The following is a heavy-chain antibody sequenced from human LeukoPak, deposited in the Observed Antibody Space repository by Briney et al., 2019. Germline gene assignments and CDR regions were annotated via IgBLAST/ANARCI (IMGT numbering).Heavy chain of an antibody. CDR1: GGSISSYY. CDR2: ISYSGST. J-gene: IGHJ5*02. V-gene: IGHV4-59*01. Sequence: PSETLSLTCTVSGGSISSYYWSWIRQPPGKGLEWIGYISYSGSTNYNPSLKSRVTISVDTSKNQFSLKLSPVTAADTAVYYCARDLGYCSGGSCYSWFDPWGQGTLVTVSS. D-gene: IGHD2-15*01. CDR3: ARDLGYCSGGSCYSWFDP.